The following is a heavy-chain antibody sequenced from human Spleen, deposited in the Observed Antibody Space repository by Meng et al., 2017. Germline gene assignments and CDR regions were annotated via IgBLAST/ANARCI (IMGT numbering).Heavy chain of an antibody. CDR1: GFTFSGSA. V-gene: IGHV3-73*01. CDR2: IRSKGNSYAT. Sequence: EVQLVESGGGLVQPGGSLKLSCAASGFTFSGSAIHWVRQASGKGLEWVGRIRSKGNSYATAYAASVKGRFTISRDDSKNTAYLQMNSLKTEDTAVYYCTTLAPFDYWGQGALVTVSS. CDR3: TTLAPFDY. J-gene: IGHJ4*02.